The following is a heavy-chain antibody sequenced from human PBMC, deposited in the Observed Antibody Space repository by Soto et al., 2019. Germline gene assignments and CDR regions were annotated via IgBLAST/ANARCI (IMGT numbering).Heavy chain of an antibody. J-gene: IGHJ4*02. CDR1: GGSITPFK. CDR2: MYSSGSV. V-gene: IGHV4-59*01. D-gene: IGHD2-15*01. Sequence: QVQLQESGPGLVKPSETLSLTCTVSGGSITPFKWSWIRQSPGKGLEWIGYMYSSGSVNYNPSLKSRVTISMDTSKNQYSLKLISATAADKAVYYCAREWSAFDYWGQGMLVTVSS. CDR3: AREWSAFDY.